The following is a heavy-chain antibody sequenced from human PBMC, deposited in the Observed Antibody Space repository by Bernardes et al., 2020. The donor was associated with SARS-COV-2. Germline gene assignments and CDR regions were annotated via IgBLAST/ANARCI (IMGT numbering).Heavy chain of an antibody. D-gene: IGHD2-2*01. V-gene: IGHV4-34*01. CDR2: INHSGST. J-gene: IGHJ4*02. CDR3: ARGSIPAAIDY. CDR1: GGSFSGYY. Sequence: TLSLTCAVYGGSFSGYYWSWIRQPPGKGLEWIGEINHSGSTNYNPSLKSRVTISVDTSKNQFSLKLSSVTAADTAVYYCARGSIPAAIDYWGQGTLVTVSS.